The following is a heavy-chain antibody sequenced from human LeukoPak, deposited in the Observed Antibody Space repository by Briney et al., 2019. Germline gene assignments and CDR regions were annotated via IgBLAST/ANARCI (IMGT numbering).Heavy chain of an antibody. D-gene: IGHD1-26*01. J-gene: IGHJ4*02. CDR3: VSGSYYSGLVY. CDR1: GFTFSSYA. V-gene: IGHV3-23*01. Sequence: PGGSLRLSCAASGFTFSSYAMSWVRQAPGKGLEWVSAISGSGGSTYYADSVKGRFTISRDNSKNTLYLQVNSLRAEDTAVYYCVSGSYYSGLVYWGQGTLVTVSS. CDR2: ISGSGGST.